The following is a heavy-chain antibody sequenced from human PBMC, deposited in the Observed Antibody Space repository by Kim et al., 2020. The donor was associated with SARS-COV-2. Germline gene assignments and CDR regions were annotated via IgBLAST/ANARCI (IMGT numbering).Heavy chain of an antibody. D-gene: IGHD3-9*01. CDR1: GYTFRSYA. J-gene: IGHJ1*01. CDR3: AREGGVYYDILTGYYGQFQH. Sequence: ASVKVSCKASGYTFRSYAISWLRQAPGQGLEWMGGISAYIGKTNYAQKFQGRVTMTTDASTSTAYMELRSLRSDDTAVYYCAREGGVYYDILTGYYGQFQHWGQGTLVTVSS. CDR2: ISAYIGKT. V-gene: IGHV1-18*01.